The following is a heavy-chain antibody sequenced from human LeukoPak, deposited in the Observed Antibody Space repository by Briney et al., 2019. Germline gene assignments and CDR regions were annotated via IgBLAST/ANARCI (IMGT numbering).Heavy chain of an antibody. Sequence: SETLSLTCTVSGGSISTSNYYWGWIRQPPWKGLEWIGSIHHSGRTYYNPSLKSRVTISVDTSKSQVSLKVSSVTAADTALYYCAAYFSGYAWFGYWGQGTLVTVSS. CDR1: GGSISTSNYY. J-gene: IGHJ4*02. D-gene: IGHD5-12*01. V-gene: IGHV4-39*07. CDR3: AAYFSGYAWFGY. CDR2: IHHSGRT.